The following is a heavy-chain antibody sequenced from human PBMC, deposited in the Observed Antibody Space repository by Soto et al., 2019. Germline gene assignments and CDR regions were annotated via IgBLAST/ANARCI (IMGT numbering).Heavy chain of an antibody. CDR2: IRGSGGST. CDR3: AKSQGDPYLSDIVATIPL. V-gene: IGHV3-23*01. CDR1: GFTFSSYA. Sequence: EVQLLESGGGLVQPGGSLRLSCAASGFTFSSYAMSWVRQAPGKGLEWVSAIRGSGGSTYYADSVKGRFTISRDNSKNTLYLQMNSLRAEDTAVYYCAKSQGDPYLSDIVATIPLWGQGTLVTVSS. J-gene: IGHJ4*02. D-gene: IGHD5-12*01.